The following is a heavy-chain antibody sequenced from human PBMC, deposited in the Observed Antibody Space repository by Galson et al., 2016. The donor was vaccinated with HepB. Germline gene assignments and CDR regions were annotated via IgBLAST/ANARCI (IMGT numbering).Heavy chain of an antibody. V-gene: IGHV3-23*01. D-gene: IGHD7-27*01. CDR3: AKGADWGSYIYFDF. Sequence: SLRLSCAASGFTFRNYAMGWVRQAPGKGLEWVSTITSAGYNTYHADSVRGRFTISRDNPKSTLSLQMNSLTGEDTAVYFCAKGADWGSYIYFDFWGQGSLVTVSS. J-gene: IGHJ4*02. CDR1: GFTFRNYA. CDR2: ITSAGYNT.